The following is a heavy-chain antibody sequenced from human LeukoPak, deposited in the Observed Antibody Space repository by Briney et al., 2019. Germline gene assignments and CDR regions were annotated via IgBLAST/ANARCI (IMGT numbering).Heavy chain of an antibody. CDR2: IIPIFGTA. CDR1: GYTFSIYG. CDR3: ARHTPSSGLPDAFDI. V-gene: IGHV1-69*13. D-gene: IGHD6-19*01. Sequence: GASVKVSCKASGYTFSIYGFSWVRQAPGQGLEWMGGIIPIFGTANYAQKFQGRVTITADESTSTAYMELSSLRSEDTAVYYCARHTPSSGLPDAFDIWGQGTMVTVSS. J-gene: IGHJ3*02.